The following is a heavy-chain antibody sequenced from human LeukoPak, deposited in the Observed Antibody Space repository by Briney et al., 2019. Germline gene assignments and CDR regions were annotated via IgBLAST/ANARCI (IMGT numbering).Heavy chain of an antibody. J-gene: IGHJ2*01. CDR2: LYYSGKT. CDR3: ARVYYSSSYDYWYFDL. D-gene: IGHD6-13*01. Sequence: SETLSLTCTVSGGSISSSTYYWGWIRQPPGKGLEWIGTLYYSGKTYYNPSLKSRVTISVDTSKNQFSLKLSSVTAADTAVYYCARVYYSSSYDYWYFDLWGRGTLVTVSS. CDR1: GGSISSSTYY. V-gene: IGHV4-39*07.